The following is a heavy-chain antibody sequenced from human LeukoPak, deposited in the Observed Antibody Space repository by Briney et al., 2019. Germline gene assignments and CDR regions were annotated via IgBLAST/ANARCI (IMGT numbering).Heavy chain of an antibody. CDR2: ISAHNGNT. V-gene: IGHV1-18*01. Sequence: PRASVKVSCKASGYIFTSYGIIWVRQAPGQGLQWMGWISAHNGNTNYAQKLQGRVTMTTDTSTSTVYMELRSLRSDDTAVYYCASAQTTLLLDYWGQGTLVTVSS. D-gene: IGHD4-11*01. J-gene: IGHJ4*02. CDR1: GYIFTSYG. CDR3: ASAQTTLLLDY.